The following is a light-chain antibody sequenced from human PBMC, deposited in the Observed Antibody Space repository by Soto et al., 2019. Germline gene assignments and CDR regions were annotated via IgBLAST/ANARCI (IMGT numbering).Light chain of an antibody. CDR3: QQYGSSKT. V-gene: IGKV3-20*01. CDR2: GAS. J-gene: IGKJ1*01. Sequence: IVLTQSPGTLSLSPGERATLSCRASQSVPSNFLAWYQQKPGQAPKILVYGASSRATGIPDRFSGSGSGTDFTLTISRLEPEDFAVYYCQQYGSSKTFGQETKVDIK. CDR1: QSVPSNF.